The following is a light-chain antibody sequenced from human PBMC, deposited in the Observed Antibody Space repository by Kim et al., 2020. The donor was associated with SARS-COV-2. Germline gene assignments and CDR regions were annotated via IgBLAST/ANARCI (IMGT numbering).Light chain of an antibody. CDR1: SRDIGAYKY. V-gene: IGLV2-8*01. J-gene: IGLJ2*01. CDR3: SSYAGDKNLR. CDR2: EVS. Sequence: QSALTQPPSASGSPGQSVTISCTGTSRDIGAYKYVCWYQQHPGKPPRLMISEVSKRPSGVPDRFSGSKSGNTASLTVSGLQPEDEADYYCSSYAGDKNLRFGGGTQLSVL.